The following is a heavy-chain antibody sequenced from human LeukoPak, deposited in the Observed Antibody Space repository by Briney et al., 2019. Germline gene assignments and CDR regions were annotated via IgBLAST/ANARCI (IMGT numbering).Heavy chain of an antibody. D-gene: IGHD3-10*01. Sequence: GRSLRLSCAASGFTFSSNYMTWVRQAPGQGLEWVSVIYSGGITYYADSVKGRFTISRDNSKNTLYLQMNSLRAEDTAVYYCARNYGSGSYYAQWGQGTLVTVSS. V-gene: IGHV3-53*01. CDR1: GFTFSSNY. J-gene: IGHJ4*02. CDR2: IYSGGIT. CDR3: ARNYGSGSYYAQ.